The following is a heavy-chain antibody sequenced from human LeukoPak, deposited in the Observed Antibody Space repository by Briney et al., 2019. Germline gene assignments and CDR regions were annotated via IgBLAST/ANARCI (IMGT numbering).Heavy chain of an antibody. Sequence: QAGGSLRLSCAASGFTFSGYAMSWVRQSPGKGLEWVSAISGGGGSTYYADSVKGRFTISRDNSKNTLYLQMNSLRAEDTAVYYCAKFYDISTGYFDCWGQGTLVTVSS. CDR3: AKFYDISTGYFDC. CDR1: GFTFSGYA. CDR2: ISGGGGST. V-gene: IGHV3-23*01. J-gene: IGHJ4*02. D-gene: IGHD3-9*01.